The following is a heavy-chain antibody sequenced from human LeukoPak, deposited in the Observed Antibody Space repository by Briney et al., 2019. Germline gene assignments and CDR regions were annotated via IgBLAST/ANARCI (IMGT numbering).Heavy chain of an antibody. J-gene: IGHJ4*02. CDR3: ARDGYSSSWHFFDY. Sequence: SETLSLTCTVSGGSISSHYWSWIRQPAGKGLEWIGRIYTSGSTNYNPSLKSRVTMSVDTSKNQFSLKLSSVTAADTAVYYCARDGYSSSWHFFDYWGQGTLVTVSS. CDR2: IYTSGST. D-gene: IGHD6-13*01. V-gene: IGHV4-4*07. CDR1: GGSISSHY.